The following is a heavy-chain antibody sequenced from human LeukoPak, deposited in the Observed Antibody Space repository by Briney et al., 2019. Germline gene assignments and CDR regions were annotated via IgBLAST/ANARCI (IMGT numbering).Heavy chain of an antibody. V-gene: IGHV4-39*01. Sequence: SETLSLTCTVSGGSISSSSYYWGWIRQPPGKGLEWIGSIYYSGSTYYNPSLKSRVTISVDTSKNQFSLKLSSVTAADTAVYYCASGVGYDFWSGSNFDYWGRGTLVTVSS. J-gene: IGHJ4*02. D-gene: IGHD3-3*01. CDR3: ASGVGYDFWSGSNFDY. CDR2: IYYSGST. CDR1: GGSISSSSYY.